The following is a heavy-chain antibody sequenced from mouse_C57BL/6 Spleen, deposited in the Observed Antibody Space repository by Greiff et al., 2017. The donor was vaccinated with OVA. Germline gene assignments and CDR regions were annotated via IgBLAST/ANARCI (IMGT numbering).Heavy chain of an antibody. D-gene: IGHD2-4*01. J-gene: IGHJ2*01. CDR3: ARPAGLRYYFDY. CDR2: ISSGGSYT. CDR1: GFTFSSYG. Sequence: EVQVVESGGDLVKPGGSLKLSCAASGFTFSSYGMSWVRQTPDKRLEWVATISSGGSYTYYPDSVKGRFTISRDNAKNTLYLQMSSLKSEDTAMYYCARPAGLRYYFDYWGQGTTLTVSS. V-gene: IGHV5-6*01.